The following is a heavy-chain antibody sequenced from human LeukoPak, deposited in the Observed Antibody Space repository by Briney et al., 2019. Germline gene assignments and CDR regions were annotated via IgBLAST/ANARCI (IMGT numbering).Heavy chain of an antibody. CDR1: GFTFSDYY. D-gene: IGHD6-13*01. CDR3: TTIAAAAASDY. V-gene: IGHV3-15*01. CDR2: IKSKTDGGTT. Sequence: GGSLRLSCAASGFTFSDYYMSWIRQAPGKGLEWVGRIKSKTDGGTTDYAAPVKGRFTISRDDSKNTLYLQMNSLKTEDTAVYYCTTIAAAAASDYWGQGTLVTVSS. J-gene: IGHJ4*02.